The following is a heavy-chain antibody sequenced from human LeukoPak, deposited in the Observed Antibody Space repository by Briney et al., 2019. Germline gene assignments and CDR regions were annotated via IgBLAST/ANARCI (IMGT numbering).Heavy chain of an antibody. CDR1: GYTFTSYG. Sequence: ASVKVSCKASGYTFTSYGISWVRQAPGQGLEWMGWISAYNGNTNYAQKLQGGVTMTTDTSTSTAYMELRSLRSDDTAVYYCARDTGDTAMVENWFDPWGQGTLVTVSS. J-gene: IGHJ5*02. CDR2: ISAYNGNT. D-gene: IGHD5-18*01. CDR3: ARDTGDTAMVENWFDP. V-gene: IGHV1-18*01.